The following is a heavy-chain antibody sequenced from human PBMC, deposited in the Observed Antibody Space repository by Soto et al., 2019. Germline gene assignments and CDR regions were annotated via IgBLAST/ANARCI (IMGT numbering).Heavy chain of an antibody. D-gene: IGHD3-22*01. CDR1: GFTFSLYA. Sequence: QVQLAESGGGVVQPGRSLRLSCAASGFTFSLYAMHWVRQAPGKGREWVAVISHAGTKTFYADSVKGRFTIARDNSNNTLYLQTNSLRAEHTAVYYCARDATPTVLLLITSGFDPWGQGTLVTVSS. J-gene: IGHJ5*02. CDR3: ARDATPTVLLLITSGFDP. V-gene: IGHV3-30-3*01. CDR2: ISHAGTKT.